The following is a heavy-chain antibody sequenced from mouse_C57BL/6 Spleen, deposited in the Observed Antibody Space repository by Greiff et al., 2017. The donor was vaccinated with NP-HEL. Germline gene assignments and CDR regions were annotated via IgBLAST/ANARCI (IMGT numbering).Heavy chain of an antibody. V-gene: IGHV1-81*01. J-gene: IGHJ1*03. D-gene: IGHD1-1*01. Sequence: QVQLQQSGAELARPGASVKLSCKASGYTFTSYGISWVKQRTGQGLEWIGEIYPRSGNTYYNEKFKGKATLTADKSSSTAYMELRSLTSEDSAVYFCARGDYGSRDWYFDVWGTGTTVTVSS. CDR2: IYPRSGNT. CDR3: ARGDYGSRDWYFDV. CDR1: GYTFTSYG.